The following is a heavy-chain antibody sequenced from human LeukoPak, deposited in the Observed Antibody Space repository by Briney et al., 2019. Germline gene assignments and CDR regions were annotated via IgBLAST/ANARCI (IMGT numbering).Heavy chain of an antibody. CDR1: GYTFTGYY. CDR3: ARGGEGLRYFDWLLHSHFDY. V-gene: IGHV1-2*06. CDR2: INPNSGGT. J-gene: IGHJ4*02. Sequence: ASVKVSCKASGYTFTGYYMHWVRQAPGQGLEWMGRINPNSGGTNYAQKFQGRVTMTRDTSISTAYMELSRLRSDDTAVYYCARGGEGLRYFDWLLHSHFDYWGQGTLVTVSS. D-gene: IGHD3-9*01.